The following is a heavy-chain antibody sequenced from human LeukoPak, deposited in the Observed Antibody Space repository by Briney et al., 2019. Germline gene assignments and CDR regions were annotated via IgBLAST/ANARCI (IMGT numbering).Heavy chain of an antibody. V-gene: IGHV3-23*01. Sequence: GGSLRLSCAASGFTFSSYAMSWVRQAPGKGLEWVSAISGSGGSTYYADSVKGRFTISRDNSKNTLYLQMNSLRAEDTAVYYCAKDGTIFGVVLYYYYMDVWGKGTTVTVSS. CDR2: ISGSGGST. J-gene: IGHJ6*03. CDR3: AKDGTIFGVVLYYYYMDV. CDR1: GFTFSSYA. D-gene: IGHD3-3*01.